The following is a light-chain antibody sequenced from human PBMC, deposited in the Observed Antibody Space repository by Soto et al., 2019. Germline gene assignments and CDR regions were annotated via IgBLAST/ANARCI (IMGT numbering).Light chain of an antibody. Sequence: EVLMTQSPATLSLSPGERATLSCRASQSVSTRLAWYQQKRGQGPRLLIYGASTRAAGIPARFSGSGSGTEFTLTISNLQSEDFAVDFCQQYHHWPPLTFGGGTKVEIK. CDR3: QQYHHWPPLT. J-gene: IGKJ4*01. V-gene: IGKV3D-15*01. CDR2: GAS. CDR1: QSVSTR.